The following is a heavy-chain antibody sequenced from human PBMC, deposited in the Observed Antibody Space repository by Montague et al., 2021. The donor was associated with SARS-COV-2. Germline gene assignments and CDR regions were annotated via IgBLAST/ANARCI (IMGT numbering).Heavy chain of an antibody. Sequence: TLSLTCTVSGGSISSYYWSWIRQPPGKALEWLARIDWDDDKYYSTSLKTRLTISKDTSKNQVVLTMTNMDPVDTATYYCARETGTTVSLDYWGQGTLVTVSS. CDR2: IDWDDDK. CDR3: ARETGTTVSLDY. D-gene: IGHD1-7*01. J-gene: IGHJ4*02. V-gene: IGHV2-70*11. CDR1: GGSISSYYW.